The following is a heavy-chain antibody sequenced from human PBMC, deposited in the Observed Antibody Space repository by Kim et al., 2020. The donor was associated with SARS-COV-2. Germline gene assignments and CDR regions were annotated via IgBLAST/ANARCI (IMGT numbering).Heavy chain of an antibody. J-gene: IGHJ2*01. CDR1: GGSISSSSYY. V-gene: IGHV4-39*01. CDR2: IYYSGST. CDR3: ARHLSGITMVRGVSAPGWYCDL. Sequence: SETLSLTCTVSGGSISSSSYYWGWIRQPPGKGLEWIGCIYYSGSTYYNPSLKSRVTISVDTSKNQFSLKLSSVTAADTAVYYCARHLSGITMVRGVSAPGWYCDLWGRRALVPVSS. D-gene: IGHD3-10*01.